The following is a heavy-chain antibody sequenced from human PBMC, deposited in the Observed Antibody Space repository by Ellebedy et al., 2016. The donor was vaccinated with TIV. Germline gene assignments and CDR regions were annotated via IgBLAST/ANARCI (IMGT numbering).Heavy chain of an antibody. V-gene: IGHV3-7*01. D-gene: IGHD4-11*01. Sequence: GESLKISCAASGFTFSRYWMSWLRQAPGKGLAWVANITKDGSAKYYVDSVTGRFTIARANAKSSVFLQMNSLRGEDSAVYYCARDTLHGIFDYWGQGTRVTVSS. CDR2: ITKDGSAK. CDR3: ARDTLHGIFDY. CDR1: GFTFSRYW. J-gene: IGHJ4*02.